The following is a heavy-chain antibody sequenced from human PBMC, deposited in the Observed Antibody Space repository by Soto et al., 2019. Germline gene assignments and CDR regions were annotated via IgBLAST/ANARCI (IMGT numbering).Heavy chain of an antibody. CDR1: GFTFSSYL. CDR3: ATGLHLGELSY. J-gene: IGHJ4*02. D-gene: IGHD3-16*02. Sequence: PGGSLRLSCAASGFTFSSYLMHWVRQAPGKGLVWVSRINSDGSSTSYADSVKGRFTISRDNAKNTLYLQMNSLRAEDTAVYYCATGLHLGELSYWGQGTLVTVSS. V-gene: IGHV3-74*01. CDR2: INSDGSST.